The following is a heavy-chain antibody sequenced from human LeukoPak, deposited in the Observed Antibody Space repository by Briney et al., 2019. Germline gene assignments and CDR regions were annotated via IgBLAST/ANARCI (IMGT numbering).Heavy chain of an antibody. Sequence: GGSLRLSCAASGFTFSSYEMNWVRQAPGKGLEWVSYISSSGSTIYYADSVKGRFTISRDNAKNSLYLQMNSLRAEDTAVYYCARDPLSATYYYDSSGYHFDYWGQGTLVTVSS. CDR1: GFTFSSYE. J-gene: IGHJ4*02. CDR3: ARDPLSATYYYDSSGYHFDY. D-gene: IGHD3-22*01. CDR2: ISSSGSTI. V-gene: IGHV3-48*03.